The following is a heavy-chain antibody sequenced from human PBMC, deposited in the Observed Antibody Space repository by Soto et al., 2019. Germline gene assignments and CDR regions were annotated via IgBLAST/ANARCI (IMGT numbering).Heavy chain of an antibody. CDR1: GFTFSTYG. CDR2: ISYDGNNK. J-gene: IGHJ4*02. V-gene: IGHV3-30*18. Sequence: GGSLRLSCAASGFTFSTYGIHWVRQAPGKGLEWVAVISYDGNNKYYADSVKGRFTISRDNSKNTLYLQMSSLRAEDTAVYYCAKSVYNWNDGFFDYWGQGTLVTVSS. D-gene: IGHD1-1*01. CDR3: AKSVYNWNDGFFDY.